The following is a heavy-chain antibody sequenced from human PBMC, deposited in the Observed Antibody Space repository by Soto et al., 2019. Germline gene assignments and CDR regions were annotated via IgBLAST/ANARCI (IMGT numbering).Heavy chain of an antibody. CDR1: GFTFSNAW. D-gene: IGHD3-10*01. CDR3: TTGVPLHLCMDV. CDR2: IKSKTDGGTT. J-gene: IGHJ6*02. V-gene: IGHV3-15*07. Sequence: EVQLVESGGGLVKPGGSLRLSCAASGFTFSNAWMNWVRQAPGTWLEWVGRIKSKTDGGTTDYAAPVKGRFTISRDDSKNTLYLQMNSLKTEDTAVYYCTTGVPLHLCMDVWGQGTTVTVSS.